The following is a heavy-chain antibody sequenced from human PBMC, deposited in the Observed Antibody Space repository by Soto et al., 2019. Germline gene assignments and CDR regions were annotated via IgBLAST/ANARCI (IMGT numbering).Heavy chain of an antibody. J-gene: IGHJ4*01. CDR3: ARDYSSSSGGYFDY. D-gene: IGHD6-6*01. CDR1: GFTLSTYS. Sequence: RGSLRVSCESSGFTLSTYSMNWVRQAPGKGLEWVSPISNSGYYIYYADSMKGRFTISRDNAKNSLYLQVNSLRAEDTAAYYCARDYSSSSGGYFDYWGLGTLVTVSS. V-gene: IGHV3-21*01. CDR2: ISNSGYYI.